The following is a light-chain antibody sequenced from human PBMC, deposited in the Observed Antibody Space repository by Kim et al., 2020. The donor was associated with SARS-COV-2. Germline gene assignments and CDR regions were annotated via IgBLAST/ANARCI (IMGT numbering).Light chain of an antibody. Sequence: QRVTISCTGRSSNIGAGYDVHWYQQLPGTAPKLLIYANSNRPSRVPDRFSGSKSGTSASLTITGLQAEDEADYYCQSYDSSLSASVFGGGTQLTVL. V-gene: IGLV1-40*01. J-gene: IGLJ2*01. CDR2: ANS. CDR3: QSYDSSLSASV. CDR1: SSNIGAGYD.